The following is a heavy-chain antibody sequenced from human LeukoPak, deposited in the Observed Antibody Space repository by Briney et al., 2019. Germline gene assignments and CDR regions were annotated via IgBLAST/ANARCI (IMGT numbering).Heavy chain of an antibody. CDR1: AFTFSSYA. D-gene: IGHD1-1*01. Sequence: GGSLRLSCAASAFTFSSYAMHWVRQAPGKGLEWVAVISYDGSNKYYADSVKGRFTISRDNSKNTLYLQMNSLRAEDTAVYYCARDGSGNYGMDVWGQGTTVTVSS. V-gene: IGHV3-30-3*01. CDR2: ISYDGSNK. CDR3: ARDGSGNYGMDV. J-gene: IGHJ6*02.